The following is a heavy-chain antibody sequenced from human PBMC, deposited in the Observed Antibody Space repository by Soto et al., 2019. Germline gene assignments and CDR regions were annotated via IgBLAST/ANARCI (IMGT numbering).Heavy chain of an antibody. V-gene: IGHV3-74*01. J-gene: IGHJ5*01. D-gene: IGHD6-19*01. Sequence: EVQLVESGGGLVQRGGSLRLSCAGSGFTFSSNWMHWVRQDPGKGLVWVSRLNSDGTSANYADSVKGRFTISRDNAKKPLFLQMNSLTAEDTALYYCARGPSGWYGFDSWGQGTLVTVSS. CDR1: GFTFSSNW. CDR3: ARGPSGWYGFDS. CDR2: LNSDGTSA.